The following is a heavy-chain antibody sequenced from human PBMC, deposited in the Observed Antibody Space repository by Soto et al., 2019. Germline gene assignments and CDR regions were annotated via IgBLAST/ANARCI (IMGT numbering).Heavy chain of an antibody. D-gene: IGHD2-2*01. CDR1: GFTFSSYA. V-gene: IGHV3-23*01. CDR3: AKDTCSRTSCRLFPTNQGTGI. CDR2: IRGSGDST. J-gene: IGHJ3*02. Sequence: GSLRLSCAASGFTFSSYAMSWVRQAPGKGLEWVSGIRGSGDSTYYADSVKGRFTISRDNSKNTLYLQMSGLRAEDTAIYYCAKDTCSRTSCRLFPTNQGTGIWGQGTMVTVSS.